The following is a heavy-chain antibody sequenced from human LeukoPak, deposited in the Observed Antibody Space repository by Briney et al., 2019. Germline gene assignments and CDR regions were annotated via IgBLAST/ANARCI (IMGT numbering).Heavy chain of an antibody. D-gene: IGHD4-11*01. Sequence: GGSLRLSCAASGFTFSSYAMSWVRQAPGKGLEWVSAISGSGGSTYYADSVKGRFTISRDNAKNSLYLQMNSLRAEDTAVYYCASNYRYDAFDIWGQGTMVTVSS. J-gene: IGHJ3*02. CDR3: ASNYRYDAFDI. V-gene: IGHV3-23*01. CDR2: ISGSGGST. CDR1: GFTFSSYA.